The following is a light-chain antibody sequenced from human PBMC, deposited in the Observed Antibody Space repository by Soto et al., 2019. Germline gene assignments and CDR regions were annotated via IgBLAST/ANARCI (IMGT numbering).Light chain of an antibody. Sequence: DIVMTQSPDSLAVSLGERATINCKSSQSLLYSSNNKNYLAWYQQKPGQPPKLLIYWASTRESGVPDRFSGSGSVTDFSLTISSLQAEDVAVYYCHQYYDTLVTFGGGTKVEIK. CDR2: WAS. V-gene: IGKV4-1*01. CDR1: QSLLYSSNNKNY. J-gene: IGKJ4*01. CDR3: HQYYDTLVT.